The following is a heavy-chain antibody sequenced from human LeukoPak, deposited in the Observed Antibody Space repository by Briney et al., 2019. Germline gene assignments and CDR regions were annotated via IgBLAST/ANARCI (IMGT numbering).Heavy chain of an antibody. CDR1: GFSLSTSGVG. J-gene: IGHJ5*02. D-gene: IGHD3-9*01. V-gene: IGHV2-5*01. CDR2: IYWNDDK. CDR3: GHSFPLRYFGWYHNA. Sequence: SGPTLVKPTQTLTLTCTFSGFSLSTSGVGVGWIRQPPGKALEWLALIYWNDDKRYSPSLKTRLTITKDTSKNQVVLTMTNMDPVDTATYYCGHSFPLRYFGWYHNAWGQGILVTVSS.